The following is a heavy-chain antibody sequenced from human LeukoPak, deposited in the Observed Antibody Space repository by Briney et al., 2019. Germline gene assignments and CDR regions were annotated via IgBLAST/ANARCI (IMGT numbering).Heavy chain of an antibody. CDR2: ISSSSSYI. V-gene: IGHV3-21*01. CDR1: GFTFSSYS. J-gene: IGHJ2*01. Sequence: GGSLRLSCAASGFTFSSYSMNWVRQAPGKGLEWVSSISSSSSYIYYADSVKGRFTISRDNAKNSLYLQMNSLRAEDTAVYYCARDYEPYYYDSSGYYRDWYFDLWGRGTLVTVSS. CDR3: ARDYEPYYYDSSGYYRDWYFDL. D-gene: IGHD3-22*01.